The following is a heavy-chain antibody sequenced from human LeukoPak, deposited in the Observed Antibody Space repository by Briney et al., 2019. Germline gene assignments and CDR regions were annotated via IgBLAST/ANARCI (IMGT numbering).Heavy chain of an antibody. Sequence: GGSLRLSCAASGFTFSSYGMHWVRQAPGKGLEWVAVISYDGGNKYYADSVKGRFTISRDNSRNTLYLQMNSLRAEDTAVYYCAKTFSEYSYGLIDCWGQGSLVTVSS. CDR1: GFTFSSYG. J-gene: IGHJ4*02. CDR3: AKTFSEYSYGLIDC. V-gene: IGHV3-30*18. CDR2: ISYDGGNK. D-gene: IGHD5-18*01.